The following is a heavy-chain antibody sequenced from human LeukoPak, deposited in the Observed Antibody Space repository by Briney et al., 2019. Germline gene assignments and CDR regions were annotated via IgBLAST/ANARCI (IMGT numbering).Heavy chain of an antibody. D-gene: IGHD3-22*01. Sequence: ASVKVSCKASGYTFTSYGISWVRQAPGQGLEWMGWISAYNGNTNYAQKLQGRVTMTTDTSTSTAYMELSSLRSEDTAVYYCARDYYGNLEYFQHWGQGTLVTVSS. CDR1: GYTFTSYG. V-gene: IGHV1-18*01. J-gene: IGHJ1*01. CDR2: ISAYNGNT. CDR3: ARDYYGNLEYFQH.